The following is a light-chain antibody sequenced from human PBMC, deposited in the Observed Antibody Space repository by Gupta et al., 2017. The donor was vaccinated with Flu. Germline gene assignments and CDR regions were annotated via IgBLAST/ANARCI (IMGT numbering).Light chain of an antibody. J-gene: IGLJ3*02. V-gene: IGLV1-44*01. Sequence: RLAISFCGRTSNIGSDRASWYQHLPVTAPKLLIFSDDQRPSGIPDRISGSRSGTSASLAISGLQAEDEGDYYCASWDDALNGWVFGGGTKLTVL. CDR3: ASWDDALNGWV. CDR1: TSNIGSDR. CDR2: SDD.